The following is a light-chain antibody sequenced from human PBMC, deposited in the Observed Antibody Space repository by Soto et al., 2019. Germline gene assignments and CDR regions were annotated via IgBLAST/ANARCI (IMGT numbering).Light chain of an antibody. CDR1: SSDVGSYNY. Sequence: QSALTQPASVSGSPGQSITISCTGNSSDVGSYNYVSWYQHHPGKAPKLMIYDVSNRPSGVSNRFSGSKSGNTASLTISGLQAEDEADYSCSLYTSSSTYVFGTGTKVTVL. CDR3: SLYTSSSTYV. V-gene: IGLV2-14*03. CDR2: DVS. J-gene: IGLJ1*01.